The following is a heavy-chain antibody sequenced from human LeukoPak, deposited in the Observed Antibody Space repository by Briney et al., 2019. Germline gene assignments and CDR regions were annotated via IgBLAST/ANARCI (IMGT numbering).Heavy chain of an antibody. CDR3: ARNRYFDL. Sequence: GGSLRLSCAASGFTFSRYWMSWVCQAPGKGLEWVANIKQDGSEKYYVDPVKGRFTISRDNAKNSLYLQMNSLRAEDTAVYYCARNRYFDLWGRGTLVTVSS. CDR1: GFTFSRYW. CDR2: IKQDGSEK. V-gene: IGHV3-7*01. J-gene: IGHJ2*01.